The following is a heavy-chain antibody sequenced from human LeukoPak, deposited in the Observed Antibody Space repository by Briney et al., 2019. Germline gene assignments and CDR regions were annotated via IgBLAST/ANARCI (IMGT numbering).Heavy chain of an antibody. V-gene: IGHV4-59*08. J-gene: IGHJ3*02. CDR1: GGSITTYD. CDR3: ATPGPMGATLDAFDI. D-gene: IGHD1-26*01. CDR2: MSYSGST. Sequence: SETLSLTCTVSGGSITTYDWSWSWVRQPPGKGLEWIGYMSYSGSTSYNPSLESRVTISVDTSKNQFSLKLSSVTAADTAVYYCATPGPMGATLDAFDIWGQGTMVTVSS.